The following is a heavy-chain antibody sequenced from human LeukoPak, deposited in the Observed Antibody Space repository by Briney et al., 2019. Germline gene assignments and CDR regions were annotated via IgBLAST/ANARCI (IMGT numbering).Heavy chain of an antibody. Sequence: PGGSLRLSCAASGFTSSNYEMNWVRQAPGKGLEWVSYISSSGSSIYYADSVKGRFTISRDNAKNSLYLQMNSLRAEDTAVYYRARVPVLTAAAGTFDFWGQGTLVTVSS. V-gene: IGHV3-48*03. CDR1: GFTSSNYE. CDR2: ISSSGSSI. D-gene: IGHD6-13*01. CDR3: ARVPVLTAAAGTFDF. J-gene: IGHJ4*02.